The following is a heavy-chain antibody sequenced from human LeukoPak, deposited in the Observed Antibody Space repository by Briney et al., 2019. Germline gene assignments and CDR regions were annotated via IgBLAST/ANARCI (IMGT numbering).Heavy chain of an antibody. V-gene: IGHV3-23*01. CDR3: AREWELPPPLTFDY. J-gene: IGHJ4*02. CDR2: ISGSDDHT. Sequence: GGSLKFSCEASGFFFTSNPRIGFGKAPGKGLGWASSISGSDDHTYHAGSVKGRFTISRDNSKNTLYLQMNSLRGEDTAVYYCAREWELPPPLTFDYWGQGTLVTVSS. D-gene: IGHD1-26*01. CDR1: GFFFTSNP.